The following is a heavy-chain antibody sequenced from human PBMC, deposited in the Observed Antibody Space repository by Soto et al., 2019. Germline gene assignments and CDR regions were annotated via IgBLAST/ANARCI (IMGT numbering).Heavy chain of an antibody. J-gene: IGHJ5*02. CDR3: AKDTTSDFGDYAPSRYNWFDP. CDR2: ISYDGSNK. CDR1: GFTFVSYG. V-gene: IGHV3-30*18. D-gene: IGHD4-17*01. Sequence: WGSLRLSCAASGFTFVSYGIHCVRHSPFKWREWVAVISYDGSNKYYADSVKGRFTISRDNSKNTLYLQMNSLRAEDTAVYYCAKDTTSDFGDYAPSRYNWFDPWGQGTLVTVSS.